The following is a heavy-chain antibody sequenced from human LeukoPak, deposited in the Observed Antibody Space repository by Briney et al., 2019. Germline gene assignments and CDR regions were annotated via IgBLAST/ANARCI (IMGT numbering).Heavy chain of an antibody. Sequence: ASVKVSCKASGGTFISYAISWVRQAPGQGREWMGGIIPIFGTANYAQKFQGRVTITADESTSTAYMELSSLRSEDTAVYYCARGVIVVVPAAIPYYYYGMDVWGQGTTVTVSS. D-gene: IGHD2-2*02. CDR1: GGTFISYA. CDR2: IIPIFGTA. J-gene: IGHJ6*02. V-gene: IGHV1-69*13. CDR3: ARGVIVVVPAAIPYYYYGMDV.